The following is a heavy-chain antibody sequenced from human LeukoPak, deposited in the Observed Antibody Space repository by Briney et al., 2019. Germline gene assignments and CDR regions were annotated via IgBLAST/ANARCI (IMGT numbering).Heavy chain of an antibody. CDR1: GFTFDDCA. J-gene: IGHJ5*02. D-gene: IGHD6-19*01. CDR2: ISSNGAGT. Sequence: GGSLRLSCAASGFTFDDCAMHWVRQAPGKGLEYVSGISSNGAGTYYANSVEGRFTISRDNSKNTLYLQMGSLRSEDMAVYYCARGLRWLENNWFDPWGQGTLVTVSS. V-gene: IGHV3-64*01. CDR3: ARGLRWLENNWFDP.